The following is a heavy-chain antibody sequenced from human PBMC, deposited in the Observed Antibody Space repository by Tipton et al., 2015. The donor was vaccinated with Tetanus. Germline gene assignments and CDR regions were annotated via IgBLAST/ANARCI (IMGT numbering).Heavy chain of an antibody. D-gene: IGHD5-18*01. V-gene: IGHV1-18*01. Sequence: QVQLVQSGAEVKKPGASVKVSCKASGYTFTSYGISWVRQAPGQGLEWMGWISAYNGNTNYEQKLHGRVTMTTDTSTSTAYMEMRSLSSDDTAVYFCARGASYGPDYYYGMDVWGQGTPVTVSS. CDR2: ISAYNGNT. CDR3: ARGASYGPDYYYGMDV. J-gene: IGHJ6*02. CDR1: GYTFTSYG.